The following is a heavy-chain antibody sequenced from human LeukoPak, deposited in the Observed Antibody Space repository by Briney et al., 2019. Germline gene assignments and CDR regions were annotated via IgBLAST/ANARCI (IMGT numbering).Heavy chain of an antibody. CDR3: ARVYLERLTAGYFDH. D-gene: IGHD2-8*01. CDR1: GFTFSSYA. V-gene: IGHV3-23*01. CDR2: ISGSGGST. Sequence: GGSLRLSCAASGFTFSSYAMSWVRQAPGKGLEWVSAISGSGGSTYYADSVKGRFTISRDNSKSTLYLQMNSLRDDDSAAYFCARVYLERLTAGYFDHWGQGTRSPSPQ. J-gene: IGHJ4*02.